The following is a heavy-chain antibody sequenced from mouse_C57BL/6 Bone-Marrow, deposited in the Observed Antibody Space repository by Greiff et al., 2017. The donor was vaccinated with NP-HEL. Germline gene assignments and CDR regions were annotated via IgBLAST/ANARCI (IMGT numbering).Heavy chain of an antibody. D-gene: IGHD1-1*01. CDR1: GFTFSDYG. V-gene: IGHV5-15*04. CDR3: ARNYYGSYYAMDY. CDR2: ISNLAYSI. J-gene: IGHJ4*01. Sequence: EVKLEESGGGLVQPGGSLKLSCAASGFTFSDYGMAWVRQTPRQGLEWVAIISNLAYSIYYADTVTGRVTISREKAKNTLYLEISSLRSEDTAMYYCARNYYGSYYAMDYWGQGTSVTVSS.